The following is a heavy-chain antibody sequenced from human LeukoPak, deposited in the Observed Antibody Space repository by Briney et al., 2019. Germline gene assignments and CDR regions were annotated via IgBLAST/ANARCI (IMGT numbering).Heavy chain of an antibody. CDR2: ISGSGGST. Sequence: GGSLRLSCAASGSTFSSYAMSWVRQAPGKGLEWVSAISGSGGSTYYADSVKGRFTISRDNSKNTLYLQMNSLRAEDTAVYYCAKSYDILTGYLFDYWGQGTLVTVSS. V-gene: IGHV3-23*01. D-gene: IGHD3-9*01. J-gene: IGHJ4*02. CDR1: GSTFSSYA. CDR3: AKSYDILTGYLFDY.